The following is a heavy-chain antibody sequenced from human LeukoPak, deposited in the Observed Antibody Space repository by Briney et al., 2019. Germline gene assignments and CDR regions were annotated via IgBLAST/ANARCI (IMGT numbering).Heavy chain of an antibody. V-gene: IGHV3-7*01. D-gene: IGHD6-13*01. CDR3: AREWQGGIAAAGTRIEGDY. CDR1: GFSVSCYW. CDR2: IKQDGSEK. Sequence: GGSLRLSCAASGFSVSCYWMTWVRQAPGKGLEWVANIKQDGSEKHYVDSVKGRFTISRDKAENSLFLQMNSLRVEDTAVYYCAREWQGGIAAAGTRIEGDYWGQGTLVAVSS. J-gene: IGHJ4*02.